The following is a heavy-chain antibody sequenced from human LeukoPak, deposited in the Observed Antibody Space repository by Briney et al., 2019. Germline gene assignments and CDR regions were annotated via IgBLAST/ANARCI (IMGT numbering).Heavy chain of an antibody. J-gene: IGHJ4*02. CDR1: GYSFPTYW. Sequence: GASLKISCKGSGYSFPTYWIGWVRQMPGKGLEWMGIIYPGDSDSRYSPSFQGQVTISADKSISTAYLQWSSLKASDTAMYYCASFKWNRRIAARQEDYFDYWGQGTLVTVSS. CDR2: IYPGDSDS. D-gene: IGHD6-6*01. CDR3: ASFKWNRRIAARQEDYFDY. V-gene: IGHV5-51*01.